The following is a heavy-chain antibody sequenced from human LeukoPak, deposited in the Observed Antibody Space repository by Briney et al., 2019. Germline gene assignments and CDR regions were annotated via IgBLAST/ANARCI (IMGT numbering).Heavy chain of an antibody. D-gene: IGHD2-2*01. CDR1: GFTFSSYE. V-gene: IGHV3-48*03. J-gene: IGHJ4*02. CDR2: ISSSGSTI. CDR3: AREYCSSTSCYYFDY. Sequence: GGSLRLSCAASGFTFSSYEVNWVRQAPGKGLEWVSYISSSGSTIYYADSVKGRFTISRDNAKNSLYLQMNSLSAEDTAVYYCAREYCSSTSCYYFDYWGQGTLVTVSS.